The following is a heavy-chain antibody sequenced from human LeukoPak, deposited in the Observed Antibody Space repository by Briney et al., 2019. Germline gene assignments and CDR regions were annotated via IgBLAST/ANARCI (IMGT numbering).Heavy chain of an antibody. CDR1: GFTFSSYW. Sequence: GGSLRLSCAASGFTFSSYWMSWVRQAPGKGLEWVANIKQDGSEKYYVDSVKGRFTISRDNAKNSLYLQMNSLRAEDTAVYYCARYIVAATWGVGGLGYYYYMDVWGKGTTVTVSS. D-gene: IGHD1-26*01. V-gene: IGHV3-7*01. J-gene: IGHJ6*03. CDR2: IKQDGSEK. CDR3: ARYIVAATWGVGGLGYYYYMDV.